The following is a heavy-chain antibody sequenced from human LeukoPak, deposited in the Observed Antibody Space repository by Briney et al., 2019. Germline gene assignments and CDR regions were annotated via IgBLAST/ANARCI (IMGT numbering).Heavy chain of an antibody. J-gene: IGHJ6*02. Sequence: GESLKISCKGSGYSFTSYWIGWVRQMPGKGLEWMGIIYPGDSDTRYSPSFQGQVTISADKSISTAYLQWSSLKASDTAMYYCVTHYDEYSHYYYYGMDVWGQGTTVTVSS. CDR1: GYSFTSYW. V-gene: IGHV5-51*01. CDR3: VTHYDEYSHYYYYGMDV. CDR2: IYPGDSDT. D-gene: IGHD3-16*01.